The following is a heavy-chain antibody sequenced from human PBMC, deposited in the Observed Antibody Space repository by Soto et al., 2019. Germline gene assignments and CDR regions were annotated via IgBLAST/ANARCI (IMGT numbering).Heavy chain of an antibody. CDR3: AHRRNYDGSWYEGVFDY. D-gene: IGHD3-16*01. J-gene: IGHJ4*02. Sequence: QITLKESGPTLVKPTQTLTLTCTFSGFSLTSRLVGVGWVRQPPGKALEWLAFIYWDDDKRYSPSLRSTLTVTKDTSKNQVVLTLTNMDPVDTATYYCAHRRNYDGSWYEGVFDYWGQGILVTVSS. CDR1: GFSLTSRLVG. V-gene: IGHV2-5*02. CDR2: IYWDDDK.